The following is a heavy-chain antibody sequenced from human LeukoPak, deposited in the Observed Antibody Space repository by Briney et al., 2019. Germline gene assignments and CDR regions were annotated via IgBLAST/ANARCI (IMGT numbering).Heavy chain of an antibody. CDR3: ARDIAFYDFWSGYYDY. D-gene: IGHD3-3*01. CDR2: ISYDGSNK. J-gene: IGHJ4*02. CDR1: GFTFSSYA. Sequence: GSLRLSCAASGFTFSSYAMHWVRQAPGKGLEWVAVISYDGSNKYYADSVKGRFTISRDNSKNTLYLQMNSLRAEDTAVYYCARDIAFYDFWSGYYDYWGQGTLVTVSS. V-gene: IGHV3-30-3*01.